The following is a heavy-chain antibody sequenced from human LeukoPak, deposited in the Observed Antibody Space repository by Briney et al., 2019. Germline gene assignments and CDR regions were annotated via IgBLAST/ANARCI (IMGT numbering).Heavy chain of an antibody. D-gene: IGHD6-13*01. J-gene: IGHJ4*02. Sequence: VGSLRLSCAAPGFTFSNYAMHWVRQAPGRGLEWVAVISYDGSRKYYADSVKGRFTISRDNSKNTLYLQMNSLRADDTAVYYCARDLAATGTLADYWGQGTLVTVSS. CDR3: ARDLAATGTLADY. CDR1: GFTFSNYA. CDR2: ISYDGSRK. V-gene: IGHV3-30-3*01.